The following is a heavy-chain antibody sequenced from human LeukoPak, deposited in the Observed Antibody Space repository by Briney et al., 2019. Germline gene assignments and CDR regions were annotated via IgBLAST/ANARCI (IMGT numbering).Heavy chain of an antibody. CDR2: ISDSDGST. Sequence: QPGGSLRLSCAASGFTFSSYGMSWVRQAPGKGLEWVSGISDSDGSTDYADSVKGRFTISRDNAKNSLYLQMNSLRAEDTAVYYCASGLELDYWGQGTLVTVSS. J-gene: IGHJ4*02. CDR1: GFTFSSYG. V-gene: IGHV3-23*01. CDR3: ASGLELDY. D-gene: IGHD6-25*01.